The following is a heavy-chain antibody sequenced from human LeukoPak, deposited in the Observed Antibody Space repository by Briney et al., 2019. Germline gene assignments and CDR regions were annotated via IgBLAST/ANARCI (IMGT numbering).Heavy chain of an antibody. D-gene: IGHD3-3*01. CDR2: IKQDGSEK. Sequence: PGGSLRLSCAASGFTFSSYWMSWVRQAPGKGLEWVANIKQDGSEKYYVDSVKGRFTISRDNAKNSLYLQMNSLRAEDTAVYYCARALGTYYDFWSGYYTGIGAFDIWGQGTMVTVSS. CDR1: GFTFSSYW. CDR3: ARALGTYYDFWSGYYTGIGAFDI. J-gene: IGHJ3*02. V-gene: IGHV3-7*03.